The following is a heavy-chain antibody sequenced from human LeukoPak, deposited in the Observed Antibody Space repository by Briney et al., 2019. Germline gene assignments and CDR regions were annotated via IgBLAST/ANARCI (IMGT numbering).Heavy chain of an antibody. V-gene: IGHV1-2*02. Sequence: ASVKVSCKASGYTFTAYYMHWVRQAPGQRLEWMGWINGNTGGTNYAQKFQGRVTLTRDTSITAAYMELSSLRSDDTAVYYCARVAYCGANCYYYFDYWGQGTLVTVSS. CDR2: INGNTGGT. D-gene: IGHD2-21*01. J-gene: IGHJ4*02. CDR1: GYTFTAYY. CDR3: ARVAYCGANCYYYFDY.